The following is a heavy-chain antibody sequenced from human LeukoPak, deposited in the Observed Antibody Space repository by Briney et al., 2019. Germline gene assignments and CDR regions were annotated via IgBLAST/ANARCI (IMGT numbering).Heavy chain of an antibody. J-gene: IGHJ4*02. V-gene: IGHV3-23*01. CDR1: GFTFSSYA. CDR3: AKRPYCSGGRCYPFDY. CDR2: ISGSADST. Sequence: GGSLRLSCAASGFTFSSYAMSWVRQAPGKGLEWVSAISGSADSTYYADSVKGRFTIYRDNSKNKLYLQMNSLRAEDTAVYYCAKRPYCSGGRCYPFDYWGQGTLVTVSS. D-gene: IGHD2-15*01.